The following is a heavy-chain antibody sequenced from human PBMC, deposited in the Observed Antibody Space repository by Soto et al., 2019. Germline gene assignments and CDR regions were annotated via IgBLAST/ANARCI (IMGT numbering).Heavy chain of an antibody. CDR3: ARQDYGDHAPQLLH. Sequence: QLQLQESGPGLVKPSETLSLTCTVSGGSISSSSYYWGWIRQPPGKGLEWIGSIYYSGSTYYNPSLKSRVTNSVDTSKNQFSLKLSSVTAADTAVYYCARQDYGDHAPQLLHWGQGTLVTVSS. J-gene: IGHJ4*02. CDR1: GGSISSSSYY. CDR2: IYYSGST. V-gene: IGHV4-39*01. D-gene: IGHD4-17*01.